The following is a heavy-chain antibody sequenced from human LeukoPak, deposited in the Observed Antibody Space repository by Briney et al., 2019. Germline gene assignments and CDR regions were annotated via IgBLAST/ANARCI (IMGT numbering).Heavy chain of an antibody. CDR1: GGSISGTNW. D-gene: IGHD1-26*01. CDR3: SRESGPFCPFGY. J-gene: IGHJ4*02. CDR2: IFLAGQT. Sequence: KPSETLSLTCGVSGGSISGTNWWSWVRQPPGQGLEGIGEIFLAGQTNYNQSLNGRLTMSLDKSSNQLSLHPTSVTAADTATYFCSRESGPFCPFGYWGQGTLVIVSS. V-gene: IGHV4/OR15-8*02.